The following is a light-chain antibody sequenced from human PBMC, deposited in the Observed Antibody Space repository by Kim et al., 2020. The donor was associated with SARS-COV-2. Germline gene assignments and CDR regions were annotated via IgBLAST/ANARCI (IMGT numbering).Light chain of an antibody. CDR2: AAS. CDR3: QQYGSSPLT. CDR1: LSLNFNY. V-gene: IGKV3-20*01. J-gene: IGKJ4*01. Sequence: LIPGERATLSCRASLSLNFNYLAWYQQKPGQAPRLLIYAASNRATGIPDRVSGSGSGTDFTLTISRLEPEDFAVYYCQQYGSSPLTFGGGTKVEI.